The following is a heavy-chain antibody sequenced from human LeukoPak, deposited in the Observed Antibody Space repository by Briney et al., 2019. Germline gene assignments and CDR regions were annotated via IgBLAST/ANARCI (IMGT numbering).Heavy chain of an antibody. Sequence: PGRSLRLSCAGSGFSFNSYAIHWVRQAPGKGLEWVAVVSYDGSNIYYADSVKGRFTISRDNSKNTLYLQMNSLRAEDTAVYYCARTTGGYYYFDYWGQGTLVTVSS. V-gene: IGHV3-30*14. CDR1: GFSFNSYA. CDR3: ARTTGGYYYFDY. CDR2: VSYDGSNI. J-gene: IGHJ4*02. D-gene: IGHD6-13*01.